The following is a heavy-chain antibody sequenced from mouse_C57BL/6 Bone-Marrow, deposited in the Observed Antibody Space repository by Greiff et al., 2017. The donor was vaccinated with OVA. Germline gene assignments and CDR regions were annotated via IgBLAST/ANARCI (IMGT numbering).Heavy chain of an antibody. CDR2: IDPENGDT. Sequence: VQLKQSGAELVRPGASVKLSCTASGFNIKDDYMHWVKQRPEQGLEWIGWIDPENGDTEYASKFQGKATITADTSSNTAYLQRSSLTSEDTAVYYCTTEDGNCGYFDVWGTGTTVTVSS. J-gene: IGHJ1*03. CDR1: GFNIKDDY. CDR3: TTEDGNCGYFDV. D-gene: IGHD2-1*01. V-gene: IGHV14-4*01.